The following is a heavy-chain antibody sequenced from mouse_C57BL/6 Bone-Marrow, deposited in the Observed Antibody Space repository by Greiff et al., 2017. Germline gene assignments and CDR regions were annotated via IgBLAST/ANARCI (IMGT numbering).Heavy chain of an antibody. J-gene: IGHJ2*01. D-gene: IGHD2-3*01. CDR2: ISSGGSYT. V-gene: IGHV5-6*01. Sequence: EVQLVESGGDLVKPGGSLKLSCAASGFTFSSYGMSWVRQTPDKRLEWVATISSGGSYTYYPDSVKGRFTISRDNAKNTLYLQMRSLKSEDTAIYYCARQGYDYLDYWGQGTTLTVSS. CDR3: ARQGYDYLDY. CDR1: GFTFSSYG.